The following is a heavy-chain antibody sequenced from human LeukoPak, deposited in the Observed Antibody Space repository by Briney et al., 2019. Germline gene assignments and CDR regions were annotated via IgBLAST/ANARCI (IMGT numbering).Heavy chain of an antibody. D-gene: IGHD3-10*01. V-gene: IGHV3-23*01. Sequence: PGGSLRLSCAASGFTFSSHAMSWVRQAPGKGLEWVSGISGSGTITYYADSVKGRLTISRDNSKNTVYLQMNSLRVEDTAVYYCAKGGSYSDWGQGTLVTVSS. J-gene: IGHJ4*02. CDR3: AKGGSYSD. CDR1: GFTFSSHA. CDR2: ISGSGTIT.